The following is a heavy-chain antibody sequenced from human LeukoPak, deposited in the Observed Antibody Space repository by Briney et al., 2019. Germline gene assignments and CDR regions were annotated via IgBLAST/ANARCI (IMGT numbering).Heavy chain of an antibody. CDR3: ARERLYGASALDY. CDR1: GFTFSSYG. CDR2: ISYDGSNK. V-gene: IGHV3-30*03. Sequence: GGSLRLSCAASGFTFSSYGMHWVRQAPGKGLEWVAVISYDGSNKYYADSVKGRFTISRDNAKNSLYLQMNSLRAEDTAVYYCARERLYGASALDYWGQGTLVTVSS. D-gene: IGHD4-17*01. J-gene: IGHJ4*02.